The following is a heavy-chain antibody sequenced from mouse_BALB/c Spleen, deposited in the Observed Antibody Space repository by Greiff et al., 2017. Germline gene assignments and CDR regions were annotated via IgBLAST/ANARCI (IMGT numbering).Heavy chain of an antibody. J-gene: IGHJ4*01. Sequence: EVKLMESGGDLVKPGGSLKLSCAASGFTFSSYGMSWVRQTPDKRLEWVATISSGGSYTYYPDSVKGRFTISRDNAKNTLYLQMSSLKSEDTAMYYCARPPYGSSYDYAMDYWGQGTSVTVSS. CDR1: GFTFSSYG. D-gene: IGHD1-1*01. CDR3: ARPPYGSSYDYAMDY. CDR2: ISSGGSYT. V-gene: IGHV5-6*01.